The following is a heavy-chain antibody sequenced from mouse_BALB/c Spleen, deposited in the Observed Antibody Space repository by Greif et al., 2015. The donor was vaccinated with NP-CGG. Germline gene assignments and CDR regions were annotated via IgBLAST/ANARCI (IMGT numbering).Heavy chain of an antibody. J-gene: IGHJ1*01. CDR3: ARGGYSWYFDV. Sequence: VQLQESGAELARPGASVKMSCKASGYTFTSYTMHWVKQRPGQGLEWIGYINPSSGYTNYNQKFKDKATLTADKSSSTAYMQLSSLTSEDSAVYYCARGGYSWYFDVWGAGTTVTVSS. CDR1: GYTFTSYT. V-gene: IGHV1-4*01. D-gene: IGHD2-3*01. CDR2: INPSSGYT.